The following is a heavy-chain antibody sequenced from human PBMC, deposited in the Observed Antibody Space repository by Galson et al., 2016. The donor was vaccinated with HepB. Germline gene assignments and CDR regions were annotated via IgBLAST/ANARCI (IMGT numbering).Heavy chain of an antibody. CDR3: ARADGDHQYYYGLDV. J-gene: IGHJ6*02. CDR1: GGTFSSYA. D-gene: IGHD4-17*01. Sequence: SVKVSCKASGGTFSSYAISWVRQAPGQGLEWMGRIIPVLGIANYARRFQGRVTITADKSPTTAYMDLSSLSSVDTAVYYCARADGDHQYYYGLDVWGQGTTVTVSS. V-gene: IGHV1-69*04. CDR2: IIPVLGIA.